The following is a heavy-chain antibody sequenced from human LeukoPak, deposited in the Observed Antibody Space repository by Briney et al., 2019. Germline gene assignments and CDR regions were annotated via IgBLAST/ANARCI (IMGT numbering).Heavy chain of an antibody. Sequence: PGGSLRLSCSASGFIFSTYGMHWVRQAPGKGLEWVAFISNTESSEHYADSVKGRFTISRDNSKNTLYLQMNSLRPEDTAVYYCAKRISGAYYSLLDYWGQGTLVPVSS. D-gene: IGHD1-26*01. CDR1: GFIFSTYG. CDR2: ISNTESSE. CDR3: AKRISGAYYSLLDY. V-gene: IGHV3-30*02. J-gene: IGHJ4*02.